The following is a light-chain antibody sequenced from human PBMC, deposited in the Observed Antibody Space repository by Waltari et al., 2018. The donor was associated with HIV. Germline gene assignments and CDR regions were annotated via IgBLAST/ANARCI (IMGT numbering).Light chain of an antibody. J-gene: IGLJ2*01. CDR2: KDT. CDR1: ASSKDY. Sequence: SYDLTQPPSVSVSPGQTATITCFGEASSKDYTFWHQQKAGQAPLLVIHKDTERASGIPERFSGSTSGRLVTLTIDDVEPDDEADYYCQSAGGGGTYRFGGGTKLTVL. CDR3: QSAGGGGTYR. V-gene: IGLV3-25*03.